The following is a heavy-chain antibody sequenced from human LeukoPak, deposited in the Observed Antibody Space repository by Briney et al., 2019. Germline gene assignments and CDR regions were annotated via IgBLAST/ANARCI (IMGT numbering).Heavy chain of an antibody. CDR3: AREVATIPFIYDY. D-gene: IGHD5-24*01. Sequence: ASAKVSCKASGYTFTSYDINWVRQATGQGLEWMGWMNPNSGNTGYAQKFQGRVTMTRNTSISTAYMELSSLRSEDTAVYYCAREVATIPFIYDYWGQGTLVTVSS. CDR2: MNPNSGNT. V-gene: IGHV1-8*01. J-gene: IGHJ4*02. CDR1: GYTFTSYD.